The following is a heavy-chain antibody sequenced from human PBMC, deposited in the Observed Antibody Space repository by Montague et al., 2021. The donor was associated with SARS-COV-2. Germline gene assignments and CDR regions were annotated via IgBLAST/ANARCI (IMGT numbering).Heavy chain of an antibody. Sequence: TLSLTCTVPGGSISSGSYYWSWIRQPAGKGLEWIGRIYTSGTTDYSXSLKSRVTISVDTSKNQFSLKLTSVTAADTAVYYCARAHSGSWAHLDNWGQGSLVTVSS. CDR3: ARAHSGSWAHLDN. V-gene: IGHV4-61*02. CDR2: IYTSGTT. CDR1: GGSISSGSYY. D-gene: IGHD5-12*01. J-gene: IGHJ4*02.